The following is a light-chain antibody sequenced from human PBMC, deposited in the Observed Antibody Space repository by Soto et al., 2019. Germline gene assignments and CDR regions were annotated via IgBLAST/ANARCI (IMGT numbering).Light chain of an antibody. V-gene: IGKV3-15*01. CDR2: GAS. CDR1: QSVSIN. J-gene: IGKJ4*01. CDR3: QQYSAWPLT. Sequence: EIVMTQSPATLSVSPGERATLSCRASQSVSINLAWYQQKPGQAPRLLIYGASTRATGIPARFSGSGSGTEFTLTISSLQSEDFAVYYCQQYSAWPLTFGGGTKVEIK.